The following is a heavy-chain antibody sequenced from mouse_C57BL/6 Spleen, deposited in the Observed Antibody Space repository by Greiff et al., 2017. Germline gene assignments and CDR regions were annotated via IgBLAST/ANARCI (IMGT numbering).Heavy chain of an antibody. V-gene: IGHV1-80*01. CDR3: ARSPYDSYFDY. D-gene: IGHD2-4*01. J-gene: IGHJ2*01. CDR2: IYPGDGDT. CDR1: GYAFSSYW. Sequence: VQLQQSGAELVKPGASVKISCKASGYAFSSYWMNWVKQRPGKGLEWIGQIYPGDGDTNYNGKFKGKATLTADKSSSTAYMQLSSLTSEDSAVYFCARSPYDSYFDYWGQGTTLTVSS.